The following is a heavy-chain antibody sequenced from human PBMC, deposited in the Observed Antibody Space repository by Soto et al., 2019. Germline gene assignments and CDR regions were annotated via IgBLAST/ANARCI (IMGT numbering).Heavy chain of an antibody. D-gene: IGHD3-10*01. V-gene: IGHV1-2*02. Sequence: ASVKVSCKASGYTFTGHYMHWVRQAPGQGLEWMGWINPNSVGTNYAQKFQGRVTMTRDTSISTAYMELSRLRSDDTAVYYCAREPMGRAAHGCGIWGQGTMGAVSS. CDR3: AREPMGRAAHGCGI. J-gene: IGHJ3*02. CDR1: GYTFTGHY. CDR2: INPNSVGT.